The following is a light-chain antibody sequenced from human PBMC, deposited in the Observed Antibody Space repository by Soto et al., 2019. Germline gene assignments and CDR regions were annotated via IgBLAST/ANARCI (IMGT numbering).Light chain of an antibody. J-gene: IGKJ1*01. CDR3: MQRTHWPST. CDR1: QGLVYSDGNTF. Sequence: VVVTQSPLSLPVTLGQPASISCKSSQGLVYSDGNTFLNWFHQRPGHSPRRLIYQVSKRDYGVPDIFSRSGSVTAFTLIISRLEADNVRVYYCMQRTHWPSTFGQATKVLIK. CDR2: QVS. V-gene: IGKV2-30*01.